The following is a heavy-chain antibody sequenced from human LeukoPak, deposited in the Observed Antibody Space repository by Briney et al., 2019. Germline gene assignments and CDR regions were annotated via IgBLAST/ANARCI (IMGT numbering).Heavy chain of an antibody. J-gene: IGHJ4*02. CDR3: ATRNNFEY. Sequence: GGSLRLSCTVSGFTSFSGHWMNWVRQAPGKGLEWVANIRFDGSEIGYGDSVEGRFIISRDNSKNSLFLQMNSLRAEDTAVYYWATRNNFEYWGQGTLVTVSS. V-gene: IGHV3-7*01. CDR1: GFTSFSGHW. CDR2: IRFDGSEI.